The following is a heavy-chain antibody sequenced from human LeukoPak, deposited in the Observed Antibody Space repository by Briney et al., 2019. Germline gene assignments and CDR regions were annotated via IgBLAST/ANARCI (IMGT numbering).Heavy chain of an antibody. J-gene: IGHJ5*02. V-gene: IGHV3-30*02. CDR3: VRGGFYGSVSDNWFDP. CDR1: GFTFSSYA. D-gene: IGHD3-10*01. CDR2: IRYDGSNK. Sequence: PGGSLRLSCAASGFTFSSYAMSWVRQAPGKGLEWVAFIRYDGSNKYYADSVKGRFTISRDNSKNTLYLQVNSLRVEDTAVYFCVRGGFYGSVSDNWFDPWGQGTLVTVSS.